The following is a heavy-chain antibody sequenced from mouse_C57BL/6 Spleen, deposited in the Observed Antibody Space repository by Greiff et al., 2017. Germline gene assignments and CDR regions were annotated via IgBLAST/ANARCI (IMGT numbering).Heavy chain of an antibody. CDR3: ARDYEGAMYY. Sequence: VKLVESGPELVKPGASVKISCKASGYAFSRSWMNWVKQRPGKGLEWIGRIYPGDGDTNYNGKFKGQATLTADKSSSTAYMQLSSLTSEDSAVYFCARDYEGAMYYWGQGTSVTVSS. V-gene: IGHV1-82*01. J-gene: IGHJ4*01. CDR1: GYAFSRSW. D-gene: IGHD2-4*01. CDR2: IYPGDGDT.